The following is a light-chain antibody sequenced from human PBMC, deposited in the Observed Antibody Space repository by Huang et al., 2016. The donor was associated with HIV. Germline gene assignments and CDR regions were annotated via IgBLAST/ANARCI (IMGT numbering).Light chain of an antibody. CDR3: QQYSNWLLS. J-gene: IGKJ4*01. CDR2: GSS. CDR1: KSVSSN. V-gene: IGKV3-15*01. Sequence: EIVMTQSPATLSVSPGERATLSCRANKSVSSNLDWYQQRRGQAPRRLIYGSSTRAPGIPARCSGSGSGTEFTLTNSSLQSEDFALYYCQQYSNWLLSFGGGTRVDI.